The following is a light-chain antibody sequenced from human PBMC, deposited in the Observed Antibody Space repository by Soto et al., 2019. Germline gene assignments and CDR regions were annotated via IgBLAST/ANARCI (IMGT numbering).Light chain of an antibody. CDR2: AAS. V-gene: IGKV1-12*01. J-gene: IGKJ4*01. CDR1: QGISSW. Sequence: DIQMTQSPSSVSASVGDRVTITCRASQGISSWVAWYQQKPGKAPKLLIYAASSLQSGVPSRFSGSGSETHFTLTNSSLQPQDFATYYCQQANSFPLTFGGGTKVEIK. CDR3: QQANSFPLT.